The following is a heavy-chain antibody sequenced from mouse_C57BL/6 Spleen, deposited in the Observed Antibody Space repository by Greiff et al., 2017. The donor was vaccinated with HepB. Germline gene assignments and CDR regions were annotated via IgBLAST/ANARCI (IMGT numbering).Heavy chain of an antibody. Sequence: EVQLVESGGGLVQPGGSLSLSCAASGFTFTDYYMSWVRQPPGKALEWLGFIRNKANGYTTEYSASVKGRFTISRDNSQSILYLQMNALRAEDSATYYCARYDYDGDWWYFDVWGTGTTVTVSS. CDR3: ARYDYDGDWWYFDV. CDR2: IRNKANGYTT. V-gene: IGHV7-3*01. CDR1: GFTFTDYY. D-gene: IGHD2-4*01. J-gene: IGHJ1*03.